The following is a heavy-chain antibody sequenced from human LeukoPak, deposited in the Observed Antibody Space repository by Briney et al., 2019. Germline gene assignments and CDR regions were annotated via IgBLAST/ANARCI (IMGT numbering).Heavy chain of an antibody. CDR3: ARGFSDSHDSNGYYYDSSGARKADFDY. D-gene: IGHD3-22*01. J-gene: IGHJ4*02. Sequence: PSETLSLTCTVSGYSISSGYYWGWIRQPPGKGLEWIGEINHSGSTNYNPSLKSRVTISVDTSKDQFSLKLSSVTAADTAVYYCARGFSDSHDSNGYYYDSSGARKADFDYWGQGTLVTVSS. CDR1: GYSISSGYY. CDR2: INHSGST. V-gene: IGHV4-38-2*02.